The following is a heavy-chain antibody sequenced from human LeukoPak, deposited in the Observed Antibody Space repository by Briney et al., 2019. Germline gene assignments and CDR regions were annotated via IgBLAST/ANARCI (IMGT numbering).Heavy chain of an antibody. CDR2: ISAHFDKT. V-gene: IGHV1-18*01. D-gene: IGHD3-22*01. J-gene: IGHJ3*02. Sequence: PMASVKVSCKASGYALINFGFTWVRQAPGQGLEWMGWISAHFDKTNYAQKFHGRLTLTKDTSTGTAYMELRSLRSDDTAIYYCAREKLLYYFDTTSARALDIWGQGTVVTVSS. CDR3: AREKLLYYFDTTSARALDI. CDR1: GYALINFG.